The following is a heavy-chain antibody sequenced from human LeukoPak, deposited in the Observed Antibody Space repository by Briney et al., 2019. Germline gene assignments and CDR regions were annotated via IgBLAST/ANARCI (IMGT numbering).Heavy chain of an antibody. V-gene: IGHV3-53*01. CDR1: GFIVSDSY. CDR2: IYEDGTT. J-gene: IGHJ3*02. Sequence: GGSLRLSCVASGFIVSDSYMNWVRQAPGKGLEWVSVIYEDGTTHFADSVNGRFSISRDNSANTLFLLMNSLRAEDTAVYYCARGCYWGSDNCYGGDNDAFDIWGQGTMVTVSS. CDR3: ARGCYWGSDNCYGGDNDAFDI. D-gene: IGHD2-21*02.